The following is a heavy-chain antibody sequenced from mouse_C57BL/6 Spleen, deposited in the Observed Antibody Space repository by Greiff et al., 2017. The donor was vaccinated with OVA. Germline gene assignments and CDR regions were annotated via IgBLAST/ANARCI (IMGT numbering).Heavy chain of an antibody. CDR3: ASAYDYDWPDY. V-gene: IGHV1-72*01. D-gene: IGHD2-4*01. CDR2: IDPSSGGT. Sequence: QVHVQQPGAELVKPGASVKLSCKASGYTFTSYWMHWVKQRPGRGLEWIGKIDPSSGGTKYNEKFKSKATLTVDKPSSTAYMQLSSLTSEDSADYYSASAYDYDWPDYGGQGTSVTVSS. J-gene: IGHJ4*01. CDR1: GYTFTSYW.